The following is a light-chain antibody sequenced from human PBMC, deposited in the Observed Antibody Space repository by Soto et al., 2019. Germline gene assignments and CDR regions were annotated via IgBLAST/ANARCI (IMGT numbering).Light chain of an antibody. CDR2: EVS. Sequence: QSALTQPASVSGSPGQSITISCTGTTNDVGGYNYVSWYQQHPGKAPKLLIFEVSSRPSGVSNRFSGSKSGNTASLTISALQAEDEADYFGNSYTGSSTRPDVFGTATKVPVL. CDR3: NSYTGSSTRPDV. CDR1: TNDVGGYNY. J-gene: IGLJ1*01. V-gene: IGLV2-14*01.